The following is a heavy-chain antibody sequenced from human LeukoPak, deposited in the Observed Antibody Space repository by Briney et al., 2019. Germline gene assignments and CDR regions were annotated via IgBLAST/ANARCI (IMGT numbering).Heavy chain of an antibody. V-gene: IGHV3-48*02. CDR1: GFTFSTHS. CDR3: ARKRLDCSGGACYGDFDY. D-gene: IGHD2-15*01. J-gene: IGHJ4*02. Sequence: GGSLRLSCAASGFTFSTHSMNWVRQAPGRGLEWVSYIEGSISKTSYADSVKGRFTISRDNAKNSLYLQMNSLRDEDTAVYYCARKRLDCSGGACYGDFDYWGQGTLVTVSS. CDR2: IEGSISKT.